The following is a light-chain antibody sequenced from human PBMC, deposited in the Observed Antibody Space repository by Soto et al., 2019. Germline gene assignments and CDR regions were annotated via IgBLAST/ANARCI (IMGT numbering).Light chain of an antibody. Sequence: AIQVTQSPSSLSASVGDRVTITCRTSQGIRSALGWYQQKPGKVPKLLIYAASTLQSGVPSRFSGSGSGRDFTLTISSLQPEDFAVYYCQQYSNWPPTYTFGQGTKLEIK. J-gene: IGKJ2*01. CDR2: AAS. CDR3: QQYSNWPPTYT. CDR1: QGIRSA. V-gene: IGKV1-6*01.